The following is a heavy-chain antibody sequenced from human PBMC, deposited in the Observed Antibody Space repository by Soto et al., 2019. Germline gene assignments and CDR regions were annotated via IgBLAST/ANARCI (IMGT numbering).Heavy chain of an antibody. CDR1: GYPVAELS. CDR3: ATDIRYFYDSSGWG. Sequence: GASVKVSCKVSGYPVAELSMHWVRQAPGEGLEWVGGFDPEDGETKYAQKFQGRVTMTEDTFTDTAYMELSSLGSEDTAVYYCATDIRYFYDSSGWGWGQGTLVTVSS. CDR2: FDPEDGET. J-gene: IGHJ4*02. V-gene: IGHV1-24*01. D-gene: IGHD3-22*01.